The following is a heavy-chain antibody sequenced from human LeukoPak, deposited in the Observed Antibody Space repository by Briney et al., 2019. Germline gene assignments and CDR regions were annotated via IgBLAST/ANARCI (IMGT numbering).Heavy chain of an antibody. D-gene: IGHD6-6*01. CDR2: MWFDGSNI. Sequence: PGGSLRLSCAASGFTFSSYWMHWLRQAPAKGLEWVAVMWFDGSNIYYADSVKGRFTISRDNSKNTLYLQMNSLRAEDTAVYYCARDYSSSWLRFFDYWGQGTLVTVSS. CDR3: ARDYSSSWLRFFDY. J-gene: IGHJ4*02. CDR1: GFTFSSYW. V-gene: IGHV3-33*08.